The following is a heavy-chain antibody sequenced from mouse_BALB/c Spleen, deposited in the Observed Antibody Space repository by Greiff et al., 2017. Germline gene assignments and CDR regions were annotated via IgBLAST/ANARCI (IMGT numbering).Heavy chain of an antibody. CDR2: ISSGGST. J-gene: IGHJ3*01. D-gene: IGHD1-1*01. CDR3: AREDYYGSSGFAY. CDR1: GFTFSSYA. V-gene: IGHV5-6-5*01. Sequence: EVMLVESGGGLVKPGGSLKLSCAASGFTFSSYAMSWVRQTPEKRLEWVASISSGGSTYYPDSVKGRFTISRDNARNILYLQMSSLRSEDTAMYYCAREDYYGSSGFAYWGQGTLVTVSA.